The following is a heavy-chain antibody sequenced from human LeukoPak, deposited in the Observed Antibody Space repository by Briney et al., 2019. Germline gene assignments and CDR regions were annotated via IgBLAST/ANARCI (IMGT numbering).Heavy chain of an antibody. J-gene: IGHJ4*02. CDR3: ARRGRSSGFFDY. CDR1: GGSFSGYY. V-gene: IGHV4-34*01. D-gene: IGHD3-22*01. Sequence: SETLSLTSAVYGGSFSGYYWSWIRQPPGKGLEWIGEINHSGSTNYNPSHKSRVTISVDTSKNQFSLKLSSVTAADTAVYYCARRGRSSGFFDYWGQGTLVTVSS. CDR2: INHSGST.